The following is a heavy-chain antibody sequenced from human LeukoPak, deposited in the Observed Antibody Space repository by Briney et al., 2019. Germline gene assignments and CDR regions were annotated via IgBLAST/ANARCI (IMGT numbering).Heavy chain of an antibody. J-gene: IGHJ6*04. CDR3: ARGGTYYYGSGSPRVDV. CDR2: INHSGST. D-gene: IGHD3-10*01. CDR1: GGSFGGYY. Sequence: SETLSLTCAVYGGSFGGYYWSWIRQPPGKGLEWIGEINHSGSTNYNPSLKSRVTISVDTSKNQFSLKLSSVTAADTAVYYCARGGTYYYGSGSPRVDVWGKGTTVTVSS. V-gene: IGHV4-34*01.